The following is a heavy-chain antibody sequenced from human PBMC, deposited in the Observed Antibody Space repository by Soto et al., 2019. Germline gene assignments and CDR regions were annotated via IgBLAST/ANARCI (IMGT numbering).Heavy chain of an antibody. V-gene: IGHV3-23*01. CDR3: AKDRWSNYYDSSGYY. Sequence: EVQLLESGGGLVQPGGSLRLSCAASGFTFSSYAMSWVRQAPGKGLEWVSASSGSGGSTYYADSVKGRFTISRDNSKNTLYLQMNSLRDEDTAVYYCAKDRWSNYYDSSGYYWGQGNLVTVSS. CDR2: SSGSGGST. D-gene: IGHD3-22*01. J-gene: IGHJ4*02. CDR1: GFTFSSYA.